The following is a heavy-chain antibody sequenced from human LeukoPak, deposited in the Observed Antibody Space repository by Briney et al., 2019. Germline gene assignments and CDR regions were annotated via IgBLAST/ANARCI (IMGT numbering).Heavy chain of an antibody. D-gene: IGHD5-24*01. V-gene: IGHV3-33*01. CDR2: IWYDGSNK. CDR1: GFTFSSYG. Sequence: GGSLRLSCAASGFTFSSYGMHWVRQAPGKGLEWVAVIWYDGSNKYYADSVRGRFTVSRDNSKNTLDLQMNSLRPEDTAVYYCARSRDGYDWDYWGQGTLVTVSS. CDR3: ARSRDGYDWDY. J-gene: IGHJ4*02.